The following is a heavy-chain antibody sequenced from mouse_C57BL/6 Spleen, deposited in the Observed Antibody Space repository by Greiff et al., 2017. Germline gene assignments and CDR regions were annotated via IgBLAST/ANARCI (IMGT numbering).Heavy chain of an antibody. Sequence: QVQLKQPGTELVKPGASVKLSCKASGYTFTSYWMHWVKQRPGQGLEWIGNIKPSNGGTNYNEKFKSKATLTVDKSSSTAYMQLSSLTSEDSAVYYCARSSTTVVATDVWGTGTTVTVSS. J-gene: IGHJ1*03. CDR3: ARSSTTVVATDV. V-gene: IGHV1-53*01. D-gene: IGHD1-1*01. CDR2: IKPSNGGT. CDR1: GYTFTSYW.